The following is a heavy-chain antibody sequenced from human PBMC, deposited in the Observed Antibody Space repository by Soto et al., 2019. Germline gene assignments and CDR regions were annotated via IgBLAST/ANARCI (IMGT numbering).Heavy chain of an antibody. J-gene: IGHJ5*02. CDR3: ARVSATTASGA. CDR1: GFTFSSYS. D-gene: IGHD4-17*01. V-gene: IGHV3-48*01. Sequence: EVQLVESGGGLVQPGGSLRLSCAASGFTFSSYSMNWVRQAPGKGLEWVSYISSSSSTIYYADSVKGRFTNSRDNAKNSLYLLMNSLRAEDTAVYYCARVSATTASGAWGQGTLAPVSS. CDR2: ISSSSSTI.